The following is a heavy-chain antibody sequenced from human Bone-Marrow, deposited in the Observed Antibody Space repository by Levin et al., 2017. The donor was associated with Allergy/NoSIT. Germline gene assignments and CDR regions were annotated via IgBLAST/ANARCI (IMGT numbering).Heavy chain of an antibody. CDR2: INWNDNK. D-gene: IGHD2-21*01. CDR3: ARSYFYDTDAYSAYGGESDS. CDR1: GFSLNTNGMC. J-gene: IGHJ4*02. Sequence: SGPTLVKPTQTLTLTCTFSGFSLNTNGMCVNWIRQPPGKALEWLGLINWNDNKYYSTSLKSRLSISKDTSTNQVVLTMTDMDPVDTATYYCARSYFYDTDAYSAYGGESDSWGQGALVTVSS. V-gene: IGHV2-70*13.